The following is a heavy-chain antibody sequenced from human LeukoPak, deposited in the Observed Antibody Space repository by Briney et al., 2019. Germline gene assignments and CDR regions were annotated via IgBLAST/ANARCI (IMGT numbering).Heavy chain of an antibody. CDR1: GGSFSGYY. D-gene: IGHD1-26*01. CDR3: ARGLSDSGSCYQNDY. V-gene: IGHV4-34*01. CDR2: INHSGST. J-gene: IGHJ4*02. Sequence: SETLSLTCAVYGGSFSGYYWSWIRQPPGKGLEWIGEINHSGSTNYNPSLKSRVTISVDTSKNQFSLKLSSVTAADTAVYYCARGLSDSGSCYQNDYWGQGTLVTVSS.